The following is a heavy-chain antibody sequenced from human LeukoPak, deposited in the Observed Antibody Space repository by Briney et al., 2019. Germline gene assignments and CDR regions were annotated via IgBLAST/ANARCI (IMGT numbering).Heavy chain of an antibody. CDR3: AKMSVWGSYRLLPIY. Sequence: TGGSLRLSCAASGFTFSSYAMSWVRQAPGKGLEWVSAISGSGGSTYCADSVKGRFTISRDNSKNTLYLQMNSLRAEDTAVYYCAKMSVWGSYRLLPIYWGQGTLVTVSS. CDR2: ISGSGGST. J-gene: IGHJ4*02. D-gene: IGHD3-16*02. CDR1: GFTFSSYA. V-gene: IGHV3-23*01.